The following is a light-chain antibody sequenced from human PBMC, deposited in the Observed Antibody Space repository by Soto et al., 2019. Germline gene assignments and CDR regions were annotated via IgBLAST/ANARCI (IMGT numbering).Light chain of an antibody. CDR2: AAS. V-gene: IGKV1-6*01. CDR3: LQXXNXPWT. Sequence: AIQMTQSPSSLSASVGDRVTITCRASQGIRNDLGWYQQKPGKAPKLLIYAASSLQSGVPSRFSGSGSGTDFTLTXXXXXXEDFATYYCLQXXNXPWTFGQG. CDR1: QGIRND. J-gene: IGKJ1*01.